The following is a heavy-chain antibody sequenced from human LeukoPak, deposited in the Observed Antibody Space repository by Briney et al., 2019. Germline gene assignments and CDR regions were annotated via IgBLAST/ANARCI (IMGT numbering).Heavy chain of an antibody. CDR1: GGSFSGYY. D-gene: IGHD2-15*01. Sequence: SETLSLTCAVYGGSFSGYYWSWIRQPPGKGLEWIGEINHSGSTNYNPSLKSRVTIPVDTSKNQFSLKLSSVTAADTAVYYCARAWSCSGGSCYGVLGYWGQGTLVTVSS. CDR2: INHSGST. CDR3: ARAWSCSGGSCYGVLGY. J-gene: IGHJ4*02. V-gene: IGHV4-34*01.